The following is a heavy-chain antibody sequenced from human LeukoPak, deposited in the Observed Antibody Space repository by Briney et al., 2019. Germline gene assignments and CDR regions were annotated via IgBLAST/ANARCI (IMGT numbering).Heavy chain of an antibody. Sequence: SETLSLTCTVSGGAISSYYWSWIRQPPGKGLEWIGYIYYSGSTNYNPSLKSRVTISVDTSKNQFSLKLSSVTAADTAVYYRARDRAGYCSSTSCPRNYYYYYGMDVWGQGTTVTVSS. D-gene: IGHD2-2*01. CDR3: ARDRAGYCSSTSCPRNYYYYYGMDV. CDR1: GGAISSYY. V-gene: IGHV4-59*01. CDR2: IYYSGST. J-gene: IGHJ6*02.